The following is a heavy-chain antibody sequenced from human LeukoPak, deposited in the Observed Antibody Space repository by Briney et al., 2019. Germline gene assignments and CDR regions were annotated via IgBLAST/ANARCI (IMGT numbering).Heavy chain of an antibody. CDR3: ARESYGDYVIDY. CDR2: ISSSSSYI. V-gene: IGHV3-21*01. Sequence: PGGSLRLSCAASGFTFSSYSMSWVRQASGKGLEWVSSISSSSSYIYYADSVKGRFTISRDNAKNSLYLQMNSLRAEDTAVYYCARESYGDYVIDYWGQGTLVTVSS. J-gene: IGHJ4*02. CDR1: GFTFSSYS. D-gene: IGHD4-17*01.